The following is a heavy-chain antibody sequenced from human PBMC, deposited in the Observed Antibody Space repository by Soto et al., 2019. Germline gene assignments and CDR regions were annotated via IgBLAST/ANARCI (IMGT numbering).Heavy chain of an antibody. Sequence: SETLSLTCAVYGGSFSGYYWSWIRQPPGKGLEWIGEINHSGSTNYNPSLKSRVTISVDTSKNQFSLKLSSVTAADTAVYYCARDEYYYDSSGYYYMSGDAFDIWGQGTMVTVSS. D-gene: IGHD3-22*01. J-gene: IGHJ3*02. V-gene: IGHV4-34*01. CDR2: INHSGST. CDR3: ARDEYYYDSSGYYYMSGDAFDI. CDR1: GGSFSGYY.